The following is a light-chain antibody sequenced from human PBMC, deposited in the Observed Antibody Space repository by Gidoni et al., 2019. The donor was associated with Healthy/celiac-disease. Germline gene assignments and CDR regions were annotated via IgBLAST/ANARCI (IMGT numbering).Light chain of an antibody. CDR3: QQYYSTPT. Sequence: DIVMTQSPDSLAVSLGERATINCKSSQSVLYSSNNKNYVAWYQQKPGQPPKLLIYGASTRDSGVPDRFSGSGSGTDFTLTISSLQAEDVAVYYCQQYYSTPTFGQGTKVEIK. V-gene: IGKV4-1*01. J-gene: IGKJ1*01. CDR2: GAS. CDR1: QSVLYSSNNKNY.